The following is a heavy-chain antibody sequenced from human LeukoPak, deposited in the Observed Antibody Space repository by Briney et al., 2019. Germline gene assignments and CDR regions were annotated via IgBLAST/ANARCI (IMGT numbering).Heavy chain of an antibody. CDR2: IYYSGST. J-gene: IGHJ6*02. CDR1: GGSISSGGYY. V-gene: IGHV4-31*03. Sequence: SETLSLTCTVSGGSISSGGYYWSWIRQHPGKGLEWIGYIYYSGSTYYNPSLMSRVTISVDTSKNQFSLKLSSVTAADTAVYYCARDHITMVRGVTHTRGYYYGMDVWGQGTTVTVSS. D-gene: IGHD3-10*01. CDR3: ARDHITMVRGVTHTRGYYYGMDV.